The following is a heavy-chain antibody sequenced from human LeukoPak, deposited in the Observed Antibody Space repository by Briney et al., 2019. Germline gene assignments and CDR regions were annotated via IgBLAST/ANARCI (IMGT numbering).Heavy chain of an antibody. CDR3: ARNRLVATTSIYYMEV. J-gene: IGHJ6*03. CDR2: ISPYNGNT. CDR1: GYTFTSYG. Sequence: ASVKVSCKASGYTFTSYGISWVRQAPGQGLEWMGWISPYNGNTNYAQKLQDRVTMTTDTSTSTAYMELRSLRSDDTAVYYCARNRLVATTSIYYMEVWGTGTAVTVSS. D-gene: IGHD4/OR15-4a*01. V-gene: IGHV1-18*01.